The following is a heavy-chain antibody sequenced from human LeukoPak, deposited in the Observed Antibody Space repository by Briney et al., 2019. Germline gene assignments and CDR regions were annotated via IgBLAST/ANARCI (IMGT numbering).Heavy chain of an antibody. CDR3: ARVSITPVVPAAMAGPFDY. CDR2: INHSGST. Sequence: PSETLSLTCAVYGGSFSGYYWSWIRQPPGKGLEWIGEINHSGSTNYNPPLKSRVTISVDTSKNQFSLKLSSVTAADTAVYYCARVSITPVVPAAMAGPFDYWGQGTLVTVSS. D-gene: IGHD2-2*01. V-gene: IGHV4-34*01. J-gene: IGHJ4*02. CDR1: GGSFSGYY.